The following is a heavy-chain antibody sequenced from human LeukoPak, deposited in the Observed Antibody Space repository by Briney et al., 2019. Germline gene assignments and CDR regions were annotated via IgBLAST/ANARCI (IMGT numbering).Heavy chain of an antibody. CDR3: ARHCSGGSCYPDDAFDI. D-gene: IGHD2-15*01. J-gene: IGHJ3*02. CDR1: GYSFTSYW. CDR2: SYPSDSDT. V-gene: IGHV5-51*01. Sequence: GESLKISCKGSGYSFTSYWIGWVRQMPGKGLEWMGISYPSDSDTRYSPSFYGQVTISADKSISTAYLQWSSLKASDTAMYYCARHCSGGSCYPDDAFDIWGQGTMVTVSS.